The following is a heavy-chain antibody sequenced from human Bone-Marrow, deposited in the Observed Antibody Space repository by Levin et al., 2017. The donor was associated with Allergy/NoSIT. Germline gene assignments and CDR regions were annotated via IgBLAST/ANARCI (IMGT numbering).Heavy chain of an antibody. Sequence: AGGSLRLSCAASGFTFSSYWMTWVRQAPGKGLEWVANIKHDGSEEYYVDSVKGRFNISRDNVNNSMHLQMNSLRAEDTGVYYCARDCRATILASYYHMDVWGKGAAVTVSS. D-gene: IGHD5-12*01. CDR2: IKHDGSEE. V-gene: IGHV3-7*01. CDR1: GFTFSSYW. CDR3: ARDCRATILASYYHMDV. J-gene: IGHJ6*03.